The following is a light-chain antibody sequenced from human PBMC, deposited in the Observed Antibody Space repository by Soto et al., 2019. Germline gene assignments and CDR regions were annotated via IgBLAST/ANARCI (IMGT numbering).Light chain of an antibody. J-gene: IGLJ3*02. Sequence: QSALTQPASVSGSLGQSITISCTGSNRDIGAYNLVSWYQQYPDTAPKLIIYEVRNRPSGVSYRFTGSRSGNTASLNISALQADDESTCYCSSYAPAGTRLFGGGTTVTVL. CDR1: NRDIGAYNL. CDR2: EVR. V-gene: IGLV2-14*01. CDR3: SSYAPAGTRL.